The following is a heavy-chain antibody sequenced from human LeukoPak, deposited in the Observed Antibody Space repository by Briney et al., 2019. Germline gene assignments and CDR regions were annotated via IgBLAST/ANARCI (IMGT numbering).Heavy chain of an antibody. Sequence: SETLSLTCAVYGGSFSGYYWSWIRQPPGKGLEWIGEINHSGSTNYNPSLKSRVTISVDTSKNQFSLKLSSVTAADTAVYYCAREAVDILTGYYRNYYYYGMDVWGQGTTVTVSS. CDR1: GGSFSGYY. J-gene: IGHJ6*02. D-gene: IGHD3-9*01. CDR3: AREAVDILTGYYRNYYYYGMDV. V-gene: IGHV4-34*01. CDR2: INHSGST.